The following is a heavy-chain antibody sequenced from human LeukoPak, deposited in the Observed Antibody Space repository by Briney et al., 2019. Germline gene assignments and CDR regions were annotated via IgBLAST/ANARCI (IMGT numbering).Heavy chain of an antibody. V-gene: IGHV1-69*13. Sequence: SVKVSCKASGGTFSSYAISWVRQAPGQGLEWMGGIIPIFGTANYAQKFQGRVTITADESASTAYMELSSLRSEDTAVYYCARGIVGATYWFDPWGQGTLVTVSS. D-gene: IGHD1-26*01. CDR2: IIPIFGTA. J-gene: IGHJ5*02. CDR1: GGTFSSYA. CDR3: ARGIVGATYWFDP.